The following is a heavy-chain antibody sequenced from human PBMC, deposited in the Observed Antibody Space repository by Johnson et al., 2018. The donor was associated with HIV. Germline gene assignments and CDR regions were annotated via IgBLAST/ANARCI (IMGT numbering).Heavy chain of an antibody. CDR2: IRYDGDIT. Sequence: QMLLVESGGGVVQPGGSLRLSCAASGFTFSNYGMHCVRQAPGKGLEWVAFIRYDGDITYYVDSVKGRFTSSRDNSKNTLYLQMNSLRAEDTAVYYCARDNWNEDIWGQGTMVTVSS. V-gene: IGHV3-30*02. CDR3: ARDNWNEDI. CDR1: GFTFSNYG. D-gene: IGHD1-20*01. J-gene: IGHJ3*02.